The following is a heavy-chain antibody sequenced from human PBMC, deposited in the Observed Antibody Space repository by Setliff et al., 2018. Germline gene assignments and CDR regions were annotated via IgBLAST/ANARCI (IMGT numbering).Heavy chain of an antibody. D-gene: IGHD1-26*01. Sequence: SETLSLTCAVSGVSVNSLTWWSWVRQTPGKGLELIGFIYHDGNPQFNPSVHYNPSLKSRVTISIDKSKNQFSLKLTSVTAADTAVYYCAKGGGRYHSASWGQGTLVTVSS. CDR2: IYHDGNP. V-gene: IGHV4-4*02. CDR3: AKGGGRYHSAS. CDR1: GVSVNSLTW. J-gene: IGHJ4*02.